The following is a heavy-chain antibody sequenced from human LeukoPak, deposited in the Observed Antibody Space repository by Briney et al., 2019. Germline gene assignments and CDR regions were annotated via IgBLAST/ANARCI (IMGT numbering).Heavy chain of an antibody. D-gene: IGHD6-25*01. V-gene: IGHV3-30*18. CDR2: ISYDGSNK. Sequence: PGGSLRLSCAASGFTFSSYGMHWVRQAPGKGLEWVAVISYDGSNKYYADSVKGRFTISRDNSKNTLYLQMNSLRAEDTAVYYCAKGRLREGLDYWGQGTLVAVSS. CDR1: GFTFSSYG. J-gene: IGHJ4*02. CDR3: AKGRLREGLDY.